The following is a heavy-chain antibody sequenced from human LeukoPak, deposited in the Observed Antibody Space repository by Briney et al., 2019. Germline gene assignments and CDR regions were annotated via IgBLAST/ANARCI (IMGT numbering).Heavy chain of an antibody. J-gene: IGHJ4*02. CDR2: IKSKSEGGTT. CDR1: GFTFSNVW. CDR3: ATFEPGSRAKGFDH. V-gene: IGHV3-15*01. Sequence: GGSLRLSCAASGFTFSNVWMSWFRQAPGKGLEWVGRIKSKSEGGTTDYAAPVQGRFTISRDDSKNTLSLQMNSLEIEDTAVCYCATFEPGSRAKGFDHWGQGNLVIVSS. D-gene: IGHD3-10*01.